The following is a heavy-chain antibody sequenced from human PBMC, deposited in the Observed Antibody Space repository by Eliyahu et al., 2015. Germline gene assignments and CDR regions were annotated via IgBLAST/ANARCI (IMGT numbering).Heavy chain of an antibody. CDR3: AREGRMTTVTSWFDP. J-gene: IGHJ5*02. CDR2: IIPIFGTA. D-gene: IGHD4-17*01. CDR1: GGTFSXYA. V-gene: IGHV1-69*06. Sequence: QVQLVQSGAEVKKPGSSVKVSCKASGGTFSXYAISWXRQAPGQGLEWMGGIIPIFGTANYAQKFQGRVTITADKSTSTAYMELSSLRSEDTAVYYCAREGRMTTVTSWFDPWGQGTLVTVSS.